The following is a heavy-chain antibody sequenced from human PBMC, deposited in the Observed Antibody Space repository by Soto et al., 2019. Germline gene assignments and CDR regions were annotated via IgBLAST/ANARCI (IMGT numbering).Heavy chain of an antibody. CDR2: INPILSMS. J-gene: IGHJ4*02. D-gene: IGHD3-10*01. V-gene: IGHV1-69*02. Sequence: VKVSCKASGDTFSVYTINWVRQAPGLGLEWLGRINPILSMSNYAQYFQGRVTITADKSTSTAYMELSSLRSEDTAMYYCATNYGSGYRAFDFWGQGALVTSPQ. CDR3: ATNYGSGYRAFDF. CDR1: GDTFSVYT.